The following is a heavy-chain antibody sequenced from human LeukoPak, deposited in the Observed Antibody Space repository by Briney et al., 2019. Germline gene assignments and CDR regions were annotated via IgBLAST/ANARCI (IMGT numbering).Heavy chain of an antibody. CDR3: AREFYYDSSAYYYGAFDI. CDR2: IHYSGST. Sequence: TSETLSLTCTVSGGSISSYFWTWIRQPPGKGLEWIGYIHYSGSTNCNPSLKSRVTISVDTSENQFSLKLTSVTAADTAVYYCAREFYYDSSAYYYGAFDIWGQGTMVTVSS. CDR1: GGSISSYF. V-gene: IGHV4-59*01. J-gene: IGHJ3*02. D-gene: IGHD3-22*01.